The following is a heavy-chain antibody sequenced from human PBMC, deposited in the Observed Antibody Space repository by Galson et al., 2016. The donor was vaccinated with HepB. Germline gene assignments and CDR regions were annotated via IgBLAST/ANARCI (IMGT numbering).Heavy chain of an antibody. Sequence: SLRLSCAPSGFTFDGYAMHWVRQAPGKGLEWVSSISWNSGNIDYADSVKGRFTTSRDNAKSSLYLQMNSLRVEDPALYYCAKSGTFGAAGGWFDPWGQGTLVSVSS. D-gene: IGHD6-13*01. CDR3: AKSGTFGAAGGWFDP. CDR2: ISWNSGNI. CDR1: GFTFDGYA. V-gene: IGHV3-9*01. J-gene: IGHJ5*02.